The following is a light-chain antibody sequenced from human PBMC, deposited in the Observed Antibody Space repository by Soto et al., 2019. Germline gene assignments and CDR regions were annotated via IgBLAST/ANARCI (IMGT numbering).Light chain of an antibody. CDR3: QQSHTMPYT. CDR2: AAS. Sequence: DIQMTQSPSSLSASFGDRVTLTCRASQHIDTYLNWYQQKPGTAPKLLMYAASSLHSGVPSRFSGSGSGTDFTLTISSLQPEDFATYYSQQSHTMPYTFGQGTKLEI. V-gene: IGKV1-39*01. CDR1: QHIDTY. J-gene: IGKJ2*01.